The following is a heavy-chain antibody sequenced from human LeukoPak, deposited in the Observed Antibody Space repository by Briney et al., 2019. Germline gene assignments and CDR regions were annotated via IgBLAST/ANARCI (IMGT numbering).Heavy chain of an antibody. CDR2: INHSGST. CDR3: ARGPLYYYCYMDV. V-gene: IGHV4-34*01. CDR1: GGSFSGYY. J-gene: IGHJ6*03. Sequence: SETLSLTCAVYGGSFSGYYWSWIRQPPGKGLEWIGEINHSGSTNYNPSLKSRVTISVDTSKNQFSLKLSSVTAADTAVYYCARGPLYYYCYMDVWGKGTTVTVSS.